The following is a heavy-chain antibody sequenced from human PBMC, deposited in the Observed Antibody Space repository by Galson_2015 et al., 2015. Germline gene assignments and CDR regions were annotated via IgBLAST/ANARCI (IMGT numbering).Heavy chain of an antibody. CDR3: AREGFDYYFDY. CDR1: GFTFSSYA. CDR2: ISYDGSNK. D-gene: IGHD5-12*01. Sequence: SLRLSCAASGFTFSSYAMHWVRQAPGKGLEWVAAISYDGSNKYYADSVKGRFTISRDNSKNTLYLQMNSLRAEDTAVYYCAREGFDYYFDYWGQGTLVTVSS. V-gene: IGHV3-30-3*01. J-gene: IGHJ4*02.